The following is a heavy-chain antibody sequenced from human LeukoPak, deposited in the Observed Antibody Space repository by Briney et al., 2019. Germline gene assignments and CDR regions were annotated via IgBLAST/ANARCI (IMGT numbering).Heavy chain of an antibody. D-gene: IGHD3-10*01. J-gene: IGHJ5*02. Sequence: PSETLSLTCTVSGGSINSGDYYWVWIRQPPGKGLEWIGSIYYSGSTSYNPSLKSRVTMTVDTSKNQFSLKLSSVTAADTAVYYCARDLWFGKGNWFDPWGQGTLVTVSS. CDR1: GGSINSGDYY. CDR2: IYYSGST. V-gene: IGHV4-39*07. CDR3: ARDLWFGKGNWFDP.